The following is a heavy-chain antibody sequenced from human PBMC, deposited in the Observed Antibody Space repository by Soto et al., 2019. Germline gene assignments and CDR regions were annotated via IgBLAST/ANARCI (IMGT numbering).Heavy chain of an antibody. D-gene: IGHD5-12*01. V-gene: IGHV4-30-4*01. CDR1: GGSISSRTDY. J-gene: IGHJ4*02. Sequence: PSETLSLTCTVSGGSISSRTDYWSWIRQSPGKGLEWIGYIYYSGSTFYNPSLQSRVTLSIDTSKSQFSLKLISVTAADTALYYCARHRLVASILYPFDYWGQGALVTVSS. CDR2: IYYSGST. CDR3: ARHRLVASILYPFDY.